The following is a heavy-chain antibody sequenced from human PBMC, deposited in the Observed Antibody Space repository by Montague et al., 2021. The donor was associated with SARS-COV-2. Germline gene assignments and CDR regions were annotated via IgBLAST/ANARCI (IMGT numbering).Heavy chain of an antibody. Sequence: SLRLSCAASGFTFSSYEMNWVPQAPGKGLEWVSYISSSGSSIYYADSVKGRFTISRDNAKNSLYLQMNSLRAEDTAVYYCAREGYYDSSGYPLSYWGQGTLVTVSS. CDR1: GFTFSSYE. CDR3: AREGYYDSSGYPLSY. CDR2: ISSSGSSI. D-gene: IGHD3-22*01. J-gene: IGHJ4*02. V-gene: IGHV3-48*03.